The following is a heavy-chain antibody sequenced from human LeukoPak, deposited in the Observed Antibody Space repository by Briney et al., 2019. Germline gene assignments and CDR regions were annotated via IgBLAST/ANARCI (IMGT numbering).Heavy chain of an antibody. Sequence: GGSLRLSCAASGFTFSSYGMHWVRQAPGKGLEWVAFIRYDGSNKYYADSVKGRFTISRDSSENTLYLQMNSLRAEDTAVYYCARDRYSSGWYDYWGQGTLVIVSS. D-gene: IGHD6-19*01. J-gene: IGHJ4*02. V-gene: IGHV3-30*02. CDR1: GFTFSSYG. CDR2: IRYDGSNK. CDR3: ARDRYSSGWYDY.